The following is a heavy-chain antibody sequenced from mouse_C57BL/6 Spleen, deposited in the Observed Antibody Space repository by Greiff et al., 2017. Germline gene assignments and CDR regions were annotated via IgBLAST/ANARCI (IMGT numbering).Heavy chain of an antibody. J-gene: IGHJ1*03. CDR3: ARGGIGSSYGFDV. V-gene: IGHV3-6*01. CDR2: ISYDGSN. Sequence: EVQLQESGPGLVKPCQSLSLTCSVTGYSITSGYYWNWIRQFPGNKLEWMGYISYDGSNNYNPSLKNRISITRDTSKNQFFLKLNSVTTEDTATYYCARGGIGSSYGFDVWGTGTTVTVSS. D-gene: IGHD1-1*01. CDR1: GYSITSGYY.